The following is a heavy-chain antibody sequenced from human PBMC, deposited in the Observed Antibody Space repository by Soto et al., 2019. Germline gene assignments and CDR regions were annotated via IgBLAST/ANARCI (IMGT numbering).Heavy chain of an antibody. CDR1: GGSISSYY. V-gene: IGHV4-59*01. CDR2: IYYSGST. Sequence: QVQLQESGPGLVKPSETLSLTCTVSGGSISSYYWSWIRQPPGKGLEWIGYIYYSGSTNYNPSLKSRVTISVDTSKNQFSLKLSSVTAADTAVYYCARLDNGWFGELLSYWYFDLWGRGTLVTVSS. J-gene: IGHJ2*01. CDR3: ARLDNGWFGELLSYWYFDL. D-gene: IGHD3-10*01.